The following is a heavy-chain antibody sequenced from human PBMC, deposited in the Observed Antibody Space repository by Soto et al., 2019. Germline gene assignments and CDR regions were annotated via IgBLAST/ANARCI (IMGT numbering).Heavy chain of an antibody. Sequence: QVQLVQSGAEVKKPGASVKVACKASAYTFTNYGINWVRQAPGQGLEWMGWISGYNGNINYAQKRQGRVTMTTDTSTNTAYMELRSLRSDDTAVYYCARDHIYGDADFDYWGQGTLVTVSS. CDR3: ARDHIYGDADFDY. J-gene: IGHJ4*02. D-gene: IGHD4-17*01. CDR2: ISGYNGNI. V-gene: IGHV1-18*01. CDR1: AYTFTNYG.